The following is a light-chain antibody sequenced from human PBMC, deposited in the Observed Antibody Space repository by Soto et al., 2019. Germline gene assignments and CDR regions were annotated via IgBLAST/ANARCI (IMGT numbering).Light chain of an antibody. CDR3: QQYHSYSLT. Sequence: DIQMTQSPSTLSASVGDRVTITCRASQSISSWLAWYQQKPGKAPKLLIYKASSLEGGVPSRFSGSGSGTDVTLTISSLQPDEFATYYCQQYHSYSLTFGGGTKVDIK. CDR2: KAS. J-gene: IGKJ4*01. V-gene: IGKV1-5*03. CDR1: QSISSW.